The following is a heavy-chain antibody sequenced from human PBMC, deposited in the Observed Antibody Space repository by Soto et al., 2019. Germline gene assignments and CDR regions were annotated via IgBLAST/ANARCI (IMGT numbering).Heavy chain of an antibody. Sequence: ASVKVSCKASGYSYTRYGISWVCPASGQGHEWIGWLSAYNGNTKYAQKLQGRVTVTTDTSTSTAYMELRSLRSDDTAIYFCARVTYNLFVPWG. J-gene: IGHJ5*02. D-gene: IGHD2-21*02. CDR2: LSAYNGNT. CDR3: ARVTYNLFVP. CDR1: GYSYTRYG. V-gene: IGHV1-18*04.